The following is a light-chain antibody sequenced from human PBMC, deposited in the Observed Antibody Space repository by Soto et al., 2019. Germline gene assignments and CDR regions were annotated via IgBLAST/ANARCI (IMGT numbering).Light chain of an antibody. Sequence: DIQMTQSPSSLSASVGDRVTITCRANQSISNKLIWYQQKPGEAPKVLIYAASSMRSGVPSRFSGSGYGTDFSLTISSLQPEDLATYYCKQYKRFPLTFGGGTKVDIK. CDR2: AAS. CDR1: QSISNK. J-gene: IGKJ4*01. CDR3: KQYKRFPLT. V-gene: IGKV1-12*01.